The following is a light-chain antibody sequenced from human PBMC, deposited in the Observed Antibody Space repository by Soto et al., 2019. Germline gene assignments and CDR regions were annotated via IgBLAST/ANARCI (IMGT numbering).Light chain of an antibody. CDR1: QSVSSSY. J-gene: IGKJ5*01. Sequence: EIVLTQSPGTLSLSPGERATLSCRASQSVSSSYLAWYQKKPGQDPRLLIYGASSRASGIPDRFSGSGSGTDFNLTISRLETEDFAVYECQQYGSSTIAFGQGTRLDIK. CDR2: GAS. CDR3: QQYGSSTIA. V-gene: IGKV3-20*01.